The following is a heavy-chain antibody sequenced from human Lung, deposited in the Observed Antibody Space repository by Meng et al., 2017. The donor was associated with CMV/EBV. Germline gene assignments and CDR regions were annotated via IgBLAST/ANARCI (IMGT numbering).Heavy chain of an antibody. J-gene: IGHJ6*02. D-gene: IGHD2-2*02. Sequence: SQTXSLTXAVYGGSFSGYYWSWIRQPPGKGLEWIGEINHSGSTNYNPSLKSRVTISVDTSKNQFSLKLSSVTAADTAVYYCARGRGKPAAIYYYGMDVWGQGTTVTVSS. V-gene: IGHV4-34*01. CDR2: INHSGST. CDR1: GGSFSGYY. CDR3: ARGRGKPAAIYYYGMDV.